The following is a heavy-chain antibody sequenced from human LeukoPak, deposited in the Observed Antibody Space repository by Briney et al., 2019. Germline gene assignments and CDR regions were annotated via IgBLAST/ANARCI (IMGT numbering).Heavy chain of an antibody. D-gene: IGHD3-10*01. CDR2: IYDRGPA. CDR1: GYAITSGGFS. CDR3: ARSRQASGLFNS. Sequence: PSQTLSLTCTVSGYAITSGGFSWNWIRQLPGKGLEWIGCIYDRGPAHYNPSLKSRFTISVDRPKNQFFLNVTSLTAADTAVYYCARSRQASGLFNSWGQGTLVVVSS. V-gene: IGHV4-30-2*01. J-gene: IGHJ5*01.